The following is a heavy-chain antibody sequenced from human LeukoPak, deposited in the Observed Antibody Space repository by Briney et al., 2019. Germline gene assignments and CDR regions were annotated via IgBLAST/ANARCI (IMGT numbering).Heavy chain of an antibody. CDR1: GGSFSGYY. J-gene: IGHJ5*02. D-gene: IGHD4-17*01. CDR3: ARGDYGASYWFDP. V-gene: IGHV4-34*01. CDR2: INHSGST. Sequence: PSETLPLTCAVYGGSFSGYYWSWIRQPPGKGLEWIGEINHSGSTNYNPSLKSRVTISVDTSKNRFSLKLSSVTAADTAVYYCARGDYGASYWFDPWGQGTLVTVSS.